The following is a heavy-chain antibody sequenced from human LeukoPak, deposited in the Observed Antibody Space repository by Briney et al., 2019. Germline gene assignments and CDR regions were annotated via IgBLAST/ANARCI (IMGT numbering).Heavy chain of an antibody. CDR2: IHSSGST. CDR3: ARDIRIVGATLYFDY. CDR1: GGSISAYY. D-gene: IGHD1-26*01. Sequence: SETLSLTCTVSGGSISAYYWSWIRQPPGKGLEWIGIIHSSGSTNYNPSLKSRVTVSIDTSKNQFYLKPSSVTAADTAVYYCARDIRIVGATLYFDYWGQGTVVTVSS. J-gene: IGHJ4*02. V-gene: IGHV4-59*01.